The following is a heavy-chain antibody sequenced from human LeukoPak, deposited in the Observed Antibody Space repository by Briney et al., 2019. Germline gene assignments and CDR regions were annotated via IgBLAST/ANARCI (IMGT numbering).Heavy chain of an antibody. V-gene: IGHV3-53*01. Sequence: GGSLRLSCAASGFTVSNNFMSWVRQAPGKGLEWVSVIYTGGSTYYADSVKGRFTISRDNSKNTLYLQMNSLRAEDTAVYYCARVDTAMVPGWFDPWGQGTLVTVSS. CDR1: GFTVSNNF. CDR2: IYTGGST. CDR3: ARVDTAMVPGWFDP. J-gene: IGHJ5*02. D-gene: IGHD5-18*01.